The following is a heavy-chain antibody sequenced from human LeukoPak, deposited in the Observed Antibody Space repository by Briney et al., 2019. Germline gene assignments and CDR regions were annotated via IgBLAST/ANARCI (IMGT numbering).Heavy chain of an antibody. V-gene: IGHV4-59*01. CDR1: GGSISSCY. Sequence: PSETLSLTCTVSGGSISSCYWSWIRQPPGKGLEWIGYIYYSGSTNYNPSLKSRVTISVDTSKNQFSLKLSSMTAADTAVYYCARGYLYSSSWPHFDYWGQGTLVTVSS. D-gene: IGHD6-13*01. CDR2: IYYSGST. CDR3: ARGYLYSSSWPHFDY. J-gene: IGHJ4*02.